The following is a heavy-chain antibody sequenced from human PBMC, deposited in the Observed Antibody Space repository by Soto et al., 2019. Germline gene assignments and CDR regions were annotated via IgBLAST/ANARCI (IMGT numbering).Heavy chain of an antibody. Sequence: GSLRLSCAASGFTFNYYWMHWVRQAPGQGLVWVSHIHSDGSTTTYADSVKGRFTISRDNAKNTLYLQMNSLRAEDTAVYYCVRGDKGGFDLWGQGTTVTVSS. J-gene: IGHJ3*01. CDR2: IHSDGSTT. CDR1: GFTFNYYW. D-gene: IGHD2-21*02. CDR3: VRGDKGGFDL. V-gene: IGHV3-74*01.